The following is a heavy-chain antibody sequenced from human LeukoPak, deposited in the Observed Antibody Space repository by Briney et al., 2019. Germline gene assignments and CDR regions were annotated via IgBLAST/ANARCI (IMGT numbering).Heavy chain of an antibody. CDR2: ISAYSGNT. Sequence: ASVKVSCKASGYTFTHYGISWVRQAPGQGLEWMGWISAYSGNTNYAQKLQGRVIMTTDTSTSTAYMELRSLRSDDTAVCYCARSLAAGESYYFDYWGQGTLVTVSS. V-gene: IGHV1-18*01. D-gene: IGHD6-13*01. CDR3: ARSLAAGESYYFDY. CDR1: GYTFTHYG. J-gene: IGHJ4*02.